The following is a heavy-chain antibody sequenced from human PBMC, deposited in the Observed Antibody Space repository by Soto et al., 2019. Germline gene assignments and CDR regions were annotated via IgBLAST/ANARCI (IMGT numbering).Heavy chain of an antibody. D-gene: IGHD6-6*01. Sequence: ASVMRSFPASGYGFTNNDINWVRQAPGQGLEWIGWMNTNTNTTDSAEVFEGRVSLTWDTSISTAYMQLNSLKIDDTAVYYCAREVVETSSLWLDPWGQGTLVTVSS. V-gene: IGHV1-8*01. CDR3: AREVVETSSLWLDP. CDR1: GYGFTNND. J-gene: IGHJ5*02. CDR2: MNTNTNTT.